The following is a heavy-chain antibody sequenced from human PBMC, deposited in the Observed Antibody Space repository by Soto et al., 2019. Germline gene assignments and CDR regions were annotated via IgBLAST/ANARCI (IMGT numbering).Heavy chain of an antibody. J-gene: IGHJ4*02. V-gene: IGHV3-15*07. Sequence: GGSLRLSCAASGFTFSNAWMNWVRQAPGKGLEWVGRIKSKTDGGKTDYAAPVKGRFTISRDDSKNTLYLQMNSLKTEDTAVYYCTTVGSYGDYEYGKFDYWGQGTLVTVSS. D-gene: IGHD4-17*01. CDR1: GFTFSNAW. CDR3: TTVGSYGDYEYGKFDY. CDR2: IKSKTDGGKT.